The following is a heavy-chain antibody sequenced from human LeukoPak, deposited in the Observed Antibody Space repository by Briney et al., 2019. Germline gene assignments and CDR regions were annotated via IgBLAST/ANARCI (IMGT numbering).Heavy chain of an antibody. V-gene: IGHV4-34*01. J-gene: IGHJ4*02. CDR3: ARDPYCGGDCEGY. CDR1: GGSFSGYY. CDR2: INHSGST. Sequence: KPSETLSLTCAVYGGSFSGYYWSWIRQPPGKGLEWIGEINHSGSTNYNLSLKSRVTISVDTSKNQFSLKLSSVTAADTAVYYCARDPYCGGDCEGYWGQGTLVTVPS. D-gene: IGHD2-21*02.